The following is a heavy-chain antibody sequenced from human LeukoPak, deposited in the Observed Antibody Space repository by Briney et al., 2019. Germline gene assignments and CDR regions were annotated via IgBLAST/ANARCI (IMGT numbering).Heavy chain of an antibody. D-gene: IGHD5-18*01. CDR2: IYYSGRT. J-gene: IGHJ6*03. CDR1: GGSISSSSYY. V-gene: IGHV4-61*05. Sequence: PSETLSLTCTVSGGSISSSSYYWSWIRQPPGKGLEWIGYIYYSGRTNYNPSLKSRVTISVDTSKNQFSLKLSSVTAADTAVYYCARAGYGEYYYYYMDVWGKGTTVTVSS. CDR3: ARAGYGEYYYYYMDV.